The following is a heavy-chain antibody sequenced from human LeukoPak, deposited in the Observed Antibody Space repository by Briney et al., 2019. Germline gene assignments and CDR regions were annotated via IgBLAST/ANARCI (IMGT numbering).Heavy chain of an antibody. CDR2: IWYDGSNK. CDR1: GFTFSSYG. CDR3: ARVPYGGNSGLFDY. V-gene: IGHV3-33*01. D-gene: IGHD4-23*01. Sequence: PGGSLRLSCAASGFTFSSYGMHWVRQAPGKGLEWVAVIWYDGSNKYYADSVKGRFTISRDNSKNTLYLQMNSLRAEDTAVYYCARVPYGGNSGLFDYWGQGTLVTVSS. J-gene: IGHJ4*02.